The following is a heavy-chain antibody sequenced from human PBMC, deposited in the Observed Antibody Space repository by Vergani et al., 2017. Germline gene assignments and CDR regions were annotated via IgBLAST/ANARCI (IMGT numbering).Heavy chain of an antibody. D-gene: IGHD4-17*01. J-gene: IGHJ4*02. V-gene: IGHV4-34*01. Sequence: QVQLQQWGAGLLKPSETLSLTCAVYGGSFSGYYWSWIRQPPGKGLEWIGEINHSGSTNYNPSLKSRVTISVDTSKNQFSLKLSSVTAADTAVYYCAREIGGDYESFDYWGQGTLVTVSS. CDR2: INHSGST. CDR3: AREIGGDYESFDY. CDR1: GGSFSGYY.